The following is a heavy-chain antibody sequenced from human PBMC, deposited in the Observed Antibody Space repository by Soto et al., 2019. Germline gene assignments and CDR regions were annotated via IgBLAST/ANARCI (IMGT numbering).Heavy chain of an antibody. CDR1: GGSISSSNW. CDR2: IYHSGST. J-gene: IGHJ4*02. Sequence: SETLSLTCAVSGGSISSSNWWSWVRQPPGKGLEWIGRIYHSGSTNYNPSLKSRVTMSVDKSKNQFSLKLSSVTAADTAVYYCAREGYSCDYNYWGQGTLVTVSS. CDR3: AREGYSCDYNY. V-gene: IGHV4-4*02. D-gene: IGHD5-18*01.